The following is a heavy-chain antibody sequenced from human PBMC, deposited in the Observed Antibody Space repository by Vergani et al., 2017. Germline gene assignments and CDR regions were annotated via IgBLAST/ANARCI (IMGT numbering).Heavy chain of an antibody. CDR2: IYYDGSNA. CDR3: ARDQVPAAIRLNVGNYMDV. J-gene: IGHJ6*03. Sequence: QGHLVESVGGIVQPGRSLTLSCVASRSTFKTYGMHWVRQAPGKGLEWVGLIYYDGSNAYYADSVKGRFTISRDNSKNTLYLQMSSLRAEDTAVYYCARDQVPAAIRLNVGNYMDVWGKGTTVIVSS. V-gene: IGHV3-33*01. D-gene: IGHD2-2*02. CDR1: RSTFKTYG.